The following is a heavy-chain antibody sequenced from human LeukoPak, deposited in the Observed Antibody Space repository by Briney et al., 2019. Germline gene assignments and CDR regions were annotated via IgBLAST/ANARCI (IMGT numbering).Heavy chain of an antibody. J-gene: IGHJ4*02. CDR1: GITFSNHG. V-gene: IGHV3-23*01. CDR2: VSTSSDVK. Sequence: AGGSLRLSCAVSGITFSNHGMNWVRQAPGKGLEWVSGVSTSSDVKWYADSVKGRFIISRDNSKNTLYLRMNSLRAEDTAVYYCAKAVVPVISQHYFDYWGRGTLVTVSS. D-gene: IGHD3-22*01. CDR3: AKAVVPVISQHYFDY.